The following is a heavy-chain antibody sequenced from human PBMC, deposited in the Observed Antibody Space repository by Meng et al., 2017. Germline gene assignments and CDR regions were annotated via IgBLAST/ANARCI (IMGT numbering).Heavy chain of an antibody. J-gene: IGHJ3*01. V-gene: IGHV3-48*03. CDR2: INRSGSMR. CDR1: EFSFSDYE. Sequence: GESLKISCAASEFSFSDYEMNWFRQAPGKGLDWIAYINRSGSMRYHAYSVKGRFTISRDNAKNSLYLHMNSLRAEDTAVYYCARVYDTSGYYVADASDVWGQGTMVTVSS. D-gene: IGHD3-22*01. CDR3: ARVYDTSGYYVADASDV.